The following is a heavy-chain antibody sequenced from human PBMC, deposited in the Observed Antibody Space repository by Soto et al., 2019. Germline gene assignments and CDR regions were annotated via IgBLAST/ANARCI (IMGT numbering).Heavy chain of an antibody. J-gene: IGHJ3*02. CDR3: ARSQGYCSSTSCSSLNAFDI. D-gene: IGHD2-2*01. CDR1: GYTFTYRY. Sequence: QMQLVQSGAEVKKTGSSVKVSCKASGYTFTYRYLHWVRQAPGQALEWMGWITPFNGNTNYAQKFQDRVTITRDRSMSTAYMELRSLRSEDTAMYYCARSQGYCSSTSCSSLNAFDIWGQGTMVTVSS. CDR2: ITPFNGNT. V-gene: IGHV1-45*02.